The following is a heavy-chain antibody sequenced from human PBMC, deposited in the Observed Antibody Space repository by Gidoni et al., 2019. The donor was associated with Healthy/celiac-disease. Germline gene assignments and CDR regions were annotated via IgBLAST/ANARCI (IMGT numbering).Heavy chain of an antibody. CDR2: INHIGST. D-gene: IGHD3-3*01. CDR3: ATTYYDFWSGYYTGYYFDY. Sequence: QGHLQQWGAGLLKPQETLSLTCAVYGGYFSRYHWSWIRQAPGKGLEWIGEINHIGSTNYNPSLKCRVTISVDTSTNQFSLKLSSVTAADTAVYFCATTYYDFWSGYYTGYYFDYWGHGTLVTVSS. V-gene: IGHV4-34*01. CDR1: GGYFSRYH. J-gene: IGHJ4*01.